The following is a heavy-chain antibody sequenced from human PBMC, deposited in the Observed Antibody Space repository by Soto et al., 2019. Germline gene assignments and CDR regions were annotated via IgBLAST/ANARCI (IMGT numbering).Heavy chain of an antibody. V-gene: IGHV4-59*08. CDR3: ARWYSSSSFDY. J-gene: IGHJ4*02. CDR2: IYYSGST. Sequence: SETLSLTCTVSGGSISSYYWSWIRQPPGKGLEWIGYIYYSGSTNYNPSLKSRVTISVDTSKNQFSLKLSSVTAAATAVYYCARWYSSSSFDYWGQGTLVTVSS. D-gene: IGHD6-6*01. CDR1: GGSISSYY.